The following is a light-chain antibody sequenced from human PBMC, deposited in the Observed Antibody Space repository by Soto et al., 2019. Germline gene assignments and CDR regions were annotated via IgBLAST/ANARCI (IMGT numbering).Light chain of an antibody. Sequence: DIQMTQSPSSLSASVGDRVTIACRASQTINTYLNWYQQKPGKAPKLLIYDASSLQSGVPSRFRGSGSGTDITLTISSLQPEDFATYYCQQSHIKRTFGQGTKVEIK. CDR3: QQSHIKRT. V-gene: IGKV1-39*01. J-gene: IGKJ1*01. CDR1: QTINTY. CDR2: DAS.